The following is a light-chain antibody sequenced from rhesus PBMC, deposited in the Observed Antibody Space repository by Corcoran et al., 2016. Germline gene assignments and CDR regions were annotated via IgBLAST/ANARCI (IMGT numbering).Light chain of an antibody. CDR1: ENVYNY. Sequence: DIQMTQSPLSLSASVGDRVTITCRASENVYNYLNWYQQKPGKAPKLLIYKASTLQSGGPLRFSGSGSGTDYTFTISSLQSEDVATYYCQHNYSTPFTFGPGTKLDIK. CDR3: QHNYSTPFT. V-gene: IGKV1-74*01. J-gene: IGKJ3*01. CDR2: KAS.